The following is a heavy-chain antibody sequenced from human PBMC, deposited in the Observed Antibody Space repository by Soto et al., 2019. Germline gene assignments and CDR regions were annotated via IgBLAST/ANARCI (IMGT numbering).Heavy chain of an antibody. CDR2: IYYSGST. Sequence: SETLSLTCTVSGGSISSGGYYWSWIRQHPGKGLEWIGYIYYSGSTYYNPSLKSRVTISVDTSKNQFSLKLSSVTAADTAVYYCARDLGGYCISTSCYSPWFDPWGQGTLVTVSS. CDR1: GGSISSGGYY. CDR3: ARDLGGYCISTSCYSPWFDP. J-gene: IGHJ5*02. V-gene: IGHV4-31*03. D-gene: IGHD2-2*02.